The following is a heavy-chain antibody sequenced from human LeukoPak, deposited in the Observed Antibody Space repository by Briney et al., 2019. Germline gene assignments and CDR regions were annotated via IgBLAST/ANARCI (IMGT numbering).Heavy chain of an antibody. J-gene: IGHJ4*02. D-gene: IGHD2-2*01. Sequence: ASVKASCKAFGYTFTTYYIHWVRQAPGQGLEWMGIINPSVGTTKYPDKFQGRVTMTRDTSTSTVYMELSGLGSDDTATYYCTRAQLYCTSTSCSADYWGQGTLVTVSS. V-gene: IGHV1-46*01. CDR3: TRAQLYCTSTSCSADY. CDR1: GYTFTTYY. CDR2: INPSVGTT.